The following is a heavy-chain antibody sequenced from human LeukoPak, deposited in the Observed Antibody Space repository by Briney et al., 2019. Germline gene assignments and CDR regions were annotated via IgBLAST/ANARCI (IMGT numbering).Heavy chain of an antibody. Sequence: GGSLRLSCAASGFTFNTHWMHWVPQAPGKGLVWVSRINTDGSTTTYADSVKGRFTISRDNAKNTVYLQMNSLRAEDTAVYYCARDRGHAYFFDYWGQGVLVTVSS. CDR3: ARDRGHAYFFDY. D-gene: IGHD2-2*01. CDR1: GFTFNTHW. V-gene: IGHV3-74*01. CDR2: INTDGSTT. J-gene: IGHJ4*02.